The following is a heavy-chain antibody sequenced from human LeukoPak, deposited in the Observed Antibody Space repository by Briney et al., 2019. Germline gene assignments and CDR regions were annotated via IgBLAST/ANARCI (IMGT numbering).Heavy chain of an antibody. Sequence: GGALRLSCGASGFTLRSYSMNLVRQAPGKGLEGGLFLSSSSSPIYYADSVKGRFTISRDNAKNSLYLQMNSLRAEDTAVYYCARKYCSSTSCYFTNMDVWGKGTTVTVSS. CDR3: ARKYCSSTSCYFTNMDV. CDR2: LSSSSSPI. CDR1: GFTLRSYS. D-gene: IGHD2-2*01. V-gene: IGHV3-48*01. J-gene: IGHJ6*03.